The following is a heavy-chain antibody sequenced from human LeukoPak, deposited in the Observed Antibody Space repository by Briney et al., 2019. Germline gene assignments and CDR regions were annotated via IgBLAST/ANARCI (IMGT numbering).Heavy chain of an antibody. J-gene: IGHJ6*02. Sequence: GESLKISCKGSGYSFTGYWIGWVRQMPGKGLEWMGIIYPGDSDTRYSPSFQGQVTISADKSISTAYLQWSSLKASDTAMYYCARQIMAAGYWYYGMDVWGQGTTVTVSS. V-gene: IGHV5-51*01. CDR1: GYSFTGYW. D-gene: IGHD6-13*01. CDR2: IYPGDSDT. CDR3: ARQIMAAGYWYYGMDV.